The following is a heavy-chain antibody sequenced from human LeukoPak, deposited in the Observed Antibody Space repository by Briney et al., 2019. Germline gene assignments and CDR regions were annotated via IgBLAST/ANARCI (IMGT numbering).Heavy chain of an antibody. CDR2: IYYSGST. CDR1: GGSISSGGYY. V-gene: IGHV4-31*03. J-gene: IGHJ4*02. CDR3: ARGTNGWPHCSSSSCLNYFDY. Sequence: SETLSLTCTVSGGSISSGGYYWSWIRQHPGKGLEWIGYIYYSGSTYYNPSLKSRVTISVDTSKNQVSLKLSSVTAADTAVYYCARGTNGWPHCSSSSCLNYFDYWGQGTLVTVSS. D-gene: IGHD2-2*01.